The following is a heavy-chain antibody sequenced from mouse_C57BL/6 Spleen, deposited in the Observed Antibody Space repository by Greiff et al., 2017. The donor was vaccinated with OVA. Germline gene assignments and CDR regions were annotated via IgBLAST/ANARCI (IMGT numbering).Heavy chain of an antibody. CDR2: IDPSDSYT. Sequence: QVQLQQPGAELVRPGTSVKLSCKASGYTFTSYWMHWVKQRPGQGLEWIGVIDPSDSYTNYNQKFKGKATLTVDTSSSTAYMQLSSLTSEDSAVYYCARRGSYYWGKGTTLTVSS. CDR1: GYTFTSYW. J-gene: IGHJ2*01. CDR3: ARRGSYY. V-gene: IGHV1-59*01.